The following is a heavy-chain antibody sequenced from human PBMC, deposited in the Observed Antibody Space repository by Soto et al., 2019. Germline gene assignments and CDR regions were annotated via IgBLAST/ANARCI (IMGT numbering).Heavy chain of an antibody. V-gene: IGHV1-69*06. J-gene: IGHJ5*02. D-gene: IGHD1-1*01. CDR2: IIPIFGTA. CDR1: GGTFSSYA. Sequence: SVKVSCKASGGTFSSYAISWVRQAPGQGLEWMGGIIPIFGTANYAQKFQGRVTITADKSTSTAYMEPSSLRSEDTAVYYCASLGGNAISGWFDPWGQGTLVTVS. CDR3: ASLGGNAISGWFDP.